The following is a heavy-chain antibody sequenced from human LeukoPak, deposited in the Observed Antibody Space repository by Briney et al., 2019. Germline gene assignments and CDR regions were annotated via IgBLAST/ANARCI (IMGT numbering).Heavy chain of an antibody. Sequence: SETLSLTCTVSGGSISSYYWSWLRQPPGKGLEWIGYIYYSGTTNYNPSLKSRVTISVDTSKNQFSLKLSSVTAADTAMYYCARGRGYSYGQSYYYYGMDVWGQGTTVTVSS. D-gene: IGHD5-18*01. CDR2: IYYSGTT. CDR3: ARGRGYSYGQSYYYYGMDV. CDR1: GGSISSYY. V-gene: IGHV4-59*12. J-gene: IGHJ6*02.